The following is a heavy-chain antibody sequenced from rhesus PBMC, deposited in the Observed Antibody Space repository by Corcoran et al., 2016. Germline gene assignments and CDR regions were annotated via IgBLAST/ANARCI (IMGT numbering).Heavy chain of an antibody. J-gene: IGHJ4*01. V-gene: IGHV4-165*01. Sequence: QVQLQESGPGLVKPSETLSLTCAVFGGASSSNYWSRIRQPPGKGLGWIGSIESTSGSTYYCPSLQRRVAISTGTSKAQFSLRLSSVTAAATSVYYCSRDSIAAAGEFDYWGQGVLVTVSS. CDR2: IESTSGST. D-gene: IGHD6-25*01. CDR3: SRDSIAAAGEFDY. CDR1: GGASSSNY.